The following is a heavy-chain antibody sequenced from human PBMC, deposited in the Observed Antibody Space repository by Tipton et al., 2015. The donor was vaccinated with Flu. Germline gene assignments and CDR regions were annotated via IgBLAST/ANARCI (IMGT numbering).Heavy chain of an antibody. Sequence: TLSLTCTVSGGSISSSSYYWGWIRQPPGKGLEWIGSIYYSGSTYYNPSLKSRVTISVDTSNNQFSLKLNSVTAADTAVYYCARRPAAGTLDVFDIWGQGTMVPVSS. V-gene: IGHV4-39*01. J-gene: IGHJ3*02. D-gene: IGHD6-13*01. CDR3: ARRPAAGTLDVFDI. CDR2: IYYSGST. CDR1: GGSISSSSYY.